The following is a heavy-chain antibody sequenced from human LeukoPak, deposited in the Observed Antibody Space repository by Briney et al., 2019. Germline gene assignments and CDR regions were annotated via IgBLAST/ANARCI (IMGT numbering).Heavy chain of an antibody. CDR2: INPKSGGT. D-gene: IGHD3-22*01. CDR3: ARGGDFYDSSGYYDDAFDI. J-gene: IGHJ3*02. Sequence: GASVKVSCKASGYTFTGYYMHWVRQAPGQGLEWMGWINPKSGGTNYAQKFQGRVTMTRDTSISTAYMELTRLRSGDTAMYYCARGGDFYDSSGYYDDAFDIWGRGTMVTVSS. V-gene: IGHV1-2*02. CDR1: GYTFTGYY.